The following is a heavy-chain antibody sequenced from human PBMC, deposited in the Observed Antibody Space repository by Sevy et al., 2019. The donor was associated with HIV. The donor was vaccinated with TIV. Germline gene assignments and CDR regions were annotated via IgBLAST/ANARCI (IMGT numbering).Heavy chain of an antibody. CDR3: ARVRPYDTRDFDY. V-gene: IGHV3-21*01. CDR1: GFTFRSYT. J-gene: IGHJ4*02. CDR2: ISSSGSYI. D-gene: IGHD3-22*01. Sequence: GGSLRLSCVASGFTFRSYTMKWVRQAPGKGLECVSSISSSGSYIYYADSVKGRFTISRDDAKNSLYLQMNTLRAEDAALYYCARVRPYDTRDFDYRGQGTLVTVSS.